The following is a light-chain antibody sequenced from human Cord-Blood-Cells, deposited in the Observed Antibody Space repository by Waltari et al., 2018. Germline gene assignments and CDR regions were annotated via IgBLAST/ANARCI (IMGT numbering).Light chain of an antibody. V-gene: IGKV1-5*03. Sequence: DIQMTQSPSTLSASVGDRVTITCRASQSISSWLSWYQQKTGKAPKLLIYKASSLDSGVPSRFSGSVSATEFTLTISSLQPDDFATYYCQQYNSYYTFGQVTKLEIK. J-gene: IGKJ2*01. CDR3: QQYNSYYT. CDR1: QSISSW. CDR2: KAS.